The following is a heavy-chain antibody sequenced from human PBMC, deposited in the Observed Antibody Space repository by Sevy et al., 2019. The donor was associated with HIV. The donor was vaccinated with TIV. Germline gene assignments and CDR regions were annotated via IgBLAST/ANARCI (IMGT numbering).Heavy chain of an antibody. CDR1: GYTFTSYG. CDR3: ARARGNVLRFLEWSPYFDY. D-gene: IGHD3-3*01. Sequence: ASVKVSCKASGYTFTSYGISWVRQAPGQGLEWMGWISAYNGNTNYAQKPQGRVTMTTDTSTSTAYMELRSLRSDDTAVYYCARARGNVLRFLEWSPYFDYWGQGTLVTVSS. V-gene: IGHV1-18*01. CDR2: ISAYNGNT. J-gene: IGHJ4*02.